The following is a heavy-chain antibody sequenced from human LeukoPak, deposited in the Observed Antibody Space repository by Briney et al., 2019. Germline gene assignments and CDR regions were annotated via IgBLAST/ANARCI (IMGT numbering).Heavy chain of an antibody. D-gene: IGHD3-22*01. V-gene: IGHV3-21*01. J-gene: IGHJ5*02. CDR2: ISSSSSYI. Sequence: GRSLRLSCAASGFTFSSYSMNWVRQAPGKGLEWVSSISSSSSYIYYADSVKGRFTISRDNAKNSLYLQMNSLRAEDTAVYYCARDDHYYDSSGYYWFDPWGQGTLVTVSS. CDR1: GFTFSSYS. CDR3: ARDDHYYDSSGYYWFDP.